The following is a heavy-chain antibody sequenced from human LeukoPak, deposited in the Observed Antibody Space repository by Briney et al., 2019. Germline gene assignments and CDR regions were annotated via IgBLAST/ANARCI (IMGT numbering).Heavy chain of an antibody. CDR1: GGSISSGSYY. CDR2: IYTSGST. CDR3: TSRTVEMATIWVDY. Sequence: SETLSLTCTVSGGSISSGSYYWSWIRQPAGKGLEWIGRIYTSGSTNYNPSLKSRVTISVDTSKNQFSLKLSSVTAADTAMYYCTSRTVEMATIWVDYWGQGTLVTVSS. D-gene: IGHD5-24*01. J-gene: IGHJ4*02. V-gene: IGHV4-61*02.